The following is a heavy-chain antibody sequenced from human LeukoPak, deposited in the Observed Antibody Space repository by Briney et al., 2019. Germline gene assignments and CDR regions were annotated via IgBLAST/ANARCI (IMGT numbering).Heavy chain of an antibody. D-gene: IGHD3-9*01. CDR1: GFTFSDYG. Sequence: GGSLRPSCAASGFTFSDYGMHWVRQAPGKGLEWVAVISYDGSNKYYADSVKGRFTISRDNSKNTLYLQMNSLRAEDTAVYYCAKSLLDYDILTGLGSAFDIWGQGTMVTVSS. CDR2: ISYDGSNK. CDR3: AKSLLDYDILTGLGSAFDI. V-gene: IGHV3-30*18. J-gene: IGHJ3*02.